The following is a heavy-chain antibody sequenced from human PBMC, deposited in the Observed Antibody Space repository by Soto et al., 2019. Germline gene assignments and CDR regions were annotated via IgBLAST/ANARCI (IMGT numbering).Heavy chain of an antibody. CDR3: AKDRNYPRDQFHY. Sequence: PGGSLRLSCEASGFTFSSYAMTWVRQAPGKGLEWVSAISYSGVSTYYADSVKGRFTISRDSSENTLSLHMDSLGAEDTAVYYFAKDRNYPRDQFHYWGQGTLVTVSS. V-gene: IGHV3-23*01. J-gene: IGHJ4*02. D-gene: IGHD1-7*01. CDR1: GFTFSSYA. CDR2: ISYSGVST.